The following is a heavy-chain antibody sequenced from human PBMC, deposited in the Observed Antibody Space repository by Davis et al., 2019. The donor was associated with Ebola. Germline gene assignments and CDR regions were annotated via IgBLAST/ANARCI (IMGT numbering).Heavy chain of an antibody. CDR3: ARGPEVSGDLDY. CDR1: GGTFTSYA. V-gene: IGHV1-69*06. D-gene: IGHD2-21*02. CDR2: IIPIFGTA. Sequence: SVKVSCKASGGTFTSYAISWVRQAPGQGLEWMGGIIPIFGTANYAQKFQGRVTITADKSTSTAYMELSSLRSEDTAVYYCARGPEVSGDLDYWGQGTLVTVSS. J-gene: IGHJ4*02.